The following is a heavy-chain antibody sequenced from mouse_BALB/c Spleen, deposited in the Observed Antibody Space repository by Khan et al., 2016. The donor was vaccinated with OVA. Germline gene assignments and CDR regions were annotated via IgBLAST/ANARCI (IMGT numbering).Heavy chain of an antibody. Sequence: EVELVESGGGLVKPGGSLTLSCAASGFTFSDYYMYWVRQTPEKRLEWVATISEGGIFTYYLESVKGRFTISRDNAKTNLYLQMTSLKSEDSAMYYCARAYYRYDERVASWGQGTLVTVSA. CDR2: ISEGGIFT. J-gene: IGHJ3*01. CDR1: GFTFSDYY. V-gene: IGHV5-4*02. CDR3: ARAYYRYDERVAS. D-gene: IGHD2-14*01.